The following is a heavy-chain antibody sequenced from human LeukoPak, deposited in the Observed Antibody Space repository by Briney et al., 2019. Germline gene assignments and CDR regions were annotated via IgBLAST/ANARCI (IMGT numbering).Heavy chain of an antibody. D-gene: IGHD2-15*01. CDR2: ISAYNGNT. V-gene: IGHV1-18*01. J-gene: IGHJ3*02. CDR1: GYTFTSYG. Sequence: ASVKVSCRASGYTFTSYGISWVRQAPGQGLEWMGWISAYNGNTNYAQKLQGRVTMTTDTSTSTAYMELRSLRSDDTAVYYCARDTRDRYCSGGSCYSVFDIWGQGTMVTVSS. CDR3: ARDTRDRYCSGGSCYSVFDI.